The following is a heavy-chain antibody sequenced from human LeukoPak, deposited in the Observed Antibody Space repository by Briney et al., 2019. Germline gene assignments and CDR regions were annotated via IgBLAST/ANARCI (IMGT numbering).Heavy chain of an antibody. Sequence: ASVKVSCKASGYTFTGYYMHWVRQAPGQGLEWMGWINPNSGGTNYAQKFQGRVTMTRDTSISTAYMELSRLRSDDTAVYYCARDHDLTGTYEYLKYWGQGTLVSVSS. D-gene: IGHD7-27*01. V-gene: IGHV1-2*02. CDR3: ARDHDLTGTYEYLKY. CDR2: INPNSGGT. J-gene: IGHJ1*01. CDR1: GYTFTGYY.